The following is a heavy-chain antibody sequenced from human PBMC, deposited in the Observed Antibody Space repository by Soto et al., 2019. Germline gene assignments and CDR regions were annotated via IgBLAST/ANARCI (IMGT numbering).Heavy chain of an antibody. CDR1: GASVNSSRYY. Sequence: QLQLQESGPGLLRPSETLSLTCAVSGASVNSSRYYWGLIRQPPGKGLEWMGSIYYGGSTYSNPSLKSRLIISVDTSKNQFSLKLRSVTVADTAIYYCASTGGAVAGKPYYYGMDVWGRGTTVTVSS. V-gene: IGHV4-39*01. D-gene: IGHD6-19*01. J-gene: IGHJ6*02. CDR2: IYYGGST. CDR3: ASTGGAVAGKPYYYGMDV.